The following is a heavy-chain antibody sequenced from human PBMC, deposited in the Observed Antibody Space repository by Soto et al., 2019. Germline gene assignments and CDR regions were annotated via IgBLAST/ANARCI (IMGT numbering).Heavy chain of an antibody. J-gene: IGHJ4*02. V-gene: IGHV4-59*01. CDR1: GGSISSYY. Sequence: PSETLSLTCTVSGGSISSYYWSWIRQPPGKGLEWIGYIYYSGSTNYNPSLKSRVTISVDTSKNQFSMKLSSVTAADTAVYYCARGMDSSGWYYYFDYWGQGNLVTVSS. CDR3: ARGMDSSGWYYYFDY. D-gene: IGHD6-19*01. CDR2: IYYSGST.